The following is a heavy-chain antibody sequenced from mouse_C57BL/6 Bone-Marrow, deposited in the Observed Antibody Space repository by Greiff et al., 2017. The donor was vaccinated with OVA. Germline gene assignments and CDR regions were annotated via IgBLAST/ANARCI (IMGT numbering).Heavy chain of an antibody. CDR2: IDPEDGET. J-gene: IGHJ2*01. D-gene: IGHD1-1*01. CDR1: GFNIKDYY. Sequence: VQLKQSGAELVKPGASVKLSCTASGFNIKDYYMHWVKQRTEQGLEWIGRIDPEDGETKYAPKFQGKATITADTSSNTAYLQLSSLTSEDTAVYYCAFLLLRPEVYFDYWGQGTTLTVSS. V-gene: IGHV14-2*01. CDR3: AFLLLRPEVYFDY.